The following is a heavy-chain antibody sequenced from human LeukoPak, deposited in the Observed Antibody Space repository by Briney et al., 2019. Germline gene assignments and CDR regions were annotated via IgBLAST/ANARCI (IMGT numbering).Heavy chain of an antibody. CDR3: AKWISGIAVAPYYYYMDV. J-gene: IGHJ6*03. CDR2: ISGSGGSK. CDR1: GFTFSSYA. Sequence: PGGSLRLSCAASGFTFSSYAMSWVRQAPGKGLEWVSSISGSGGSKYYADSVKGRFTISRDNSKNTLYLQMNSLRAEDTAVYYCAKWISGIAVAPYYYYMDVWGKGTTVTVSS. V-gene: IGHV3-23*01. D-gene: IGHD6-19*01.